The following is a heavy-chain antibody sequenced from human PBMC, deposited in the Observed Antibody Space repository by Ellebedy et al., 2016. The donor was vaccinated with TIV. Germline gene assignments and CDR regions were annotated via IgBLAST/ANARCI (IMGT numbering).Heavy chain of an antibody. D-gene: IGHD6-19*01. J-gene: IGHJ4*02. CDR1: GYTFTSYG. CDR2: ISAYNGNT. CDR3: ARSADSSGWYLVGYYFDY. Sequence: AASVKVSCKASGYTFTSYGISWVRQAPGQGLEWMGWISAYNGNTNYAQKLQGRVTMTTDTSTSTAYMELRSLRSDDTAVYYCARSADSSGWYLVGYYFDYWGQGTLVTVSS. V-gene: IGHV1-18*01.